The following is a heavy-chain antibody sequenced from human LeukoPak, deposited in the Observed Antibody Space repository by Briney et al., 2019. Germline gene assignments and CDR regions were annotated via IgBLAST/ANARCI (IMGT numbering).Heavy chain of an antibody. CDR2: ISSSSSYI. J-gene: IGHJ4*02. CDR3: ARDSDFRGEFEAEKGDY. CDR1: GFTFSSYS. D-gene: IGHD3-16*01. V-gene: IGHV3-21*01. Sequence: PGGSLRLSCAASGFTFSSYSMNWVRQAPGKGLEWVSSISSSSSYIYYVDSVKGRFTISRDNAKNSLYLQMNSLRAEDTAVYYCARDSDFRGEFEAEKGDYWGQGTLVTVSS.